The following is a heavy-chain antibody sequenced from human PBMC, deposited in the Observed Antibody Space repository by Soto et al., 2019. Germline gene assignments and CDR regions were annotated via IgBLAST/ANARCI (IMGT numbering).Heavy chain of an antibody. D-gene: IGHD1-7*01. V-gene: IGHV3-13*01. CDR3: AREVVITGTTYVIDV. CDR2: IGTAGDT. J-gene: IGHJ6*02. Sequence: GGSLRLSCAASGFTFSSYDMHWVRQATGKGPEWVSAIGTAGDTYYPGSVKGRFTISRENAKNSLYLQMNSLRAGDTSVYYCAREVVITGTTYVIDVWGQGTTVTVSS. CDR1: GFTFSSYD.